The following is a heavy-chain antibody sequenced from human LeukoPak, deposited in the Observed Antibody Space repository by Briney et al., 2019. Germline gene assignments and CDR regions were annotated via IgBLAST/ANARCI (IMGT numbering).Heavy chain of an antibody. V-gene: IGHV3-30-3*01. Sequence: GRSLRLSCAASGFTFSSYAMYWVRQAPGKGLEWMAVISYDGGNKYYADSVKGRFTISRDNSKNTLYLQMNSLRAEDTAVYYCAREFSASTSFDYWGQGALVTVSS. CDR2: ISYDGGNK. CDR1: GFTFSSYA. D-gene: IGHD1-1*01. J-gene: IGHJ4*02. CDR3: AREFSASTSFDY.